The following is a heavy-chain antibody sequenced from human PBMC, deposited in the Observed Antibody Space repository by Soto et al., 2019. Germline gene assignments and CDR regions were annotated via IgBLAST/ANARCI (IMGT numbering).Heavy chain of an antibody. CDR3: ARGDGYYFDY. Sequence: LSVPCDLFVGYIRSGGCSWICIRQPPGKGLEWIGYIYHSGSTYYNPSLKSRVTISVDRSKNQFSLKLSAVTAADTAVYYCARGDGYYFDYWGQGTLVTVSS. V-gene: IGHV4-30-2*01. CDR1: VGYIRSGGCS. CDR2: IYHSGST. J-gene: IGHJ4*01.